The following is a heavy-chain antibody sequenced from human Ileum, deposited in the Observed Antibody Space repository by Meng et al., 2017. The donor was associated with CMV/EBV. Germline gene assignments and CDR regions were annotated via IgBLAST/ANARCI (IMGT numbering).Heavy chain of an antibody. V-gene: IGHV3-30*04. D-gene: IGHD3-22*01. CDR1: FTFRSFT. CDR2: VSNDGSNK. J-gene: IGHJ4*02. Sequence: FTFRSFTMPWVRPAPGKGLEWVAVVSNDGSNKYYADSVKGRFTISRDNSKNTLYLQMNSLRAEDTAVFYCARDSPITSGYYLFFDYWGQGTLVTVSS. CDR3: ARDSPITSGYYLFFDY.